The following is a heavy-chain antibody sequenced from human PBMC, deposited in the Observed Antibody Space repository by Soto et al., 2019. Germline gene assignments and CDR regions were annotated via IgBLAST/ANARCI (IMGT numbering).Heavy chain of an antibody. Sequence: GGSLRLSCAASGVPFSDHYMDWVRQAPGKGLEWVGRTRNKANSYTTEYAASVKGRFTISRDDSKNSLYLQMNSLKTEDTAVYYCASGGYSYGYVDYWGQGTLVTVSS. CDR3: ASGGYSYGYVDY. V-gene: IGHV3-72*01. CDR1: GVPFSDHY. CDR2: TRNKANSYTT. D-gene: IGHD5-18*01. J-gene: IGHJ4*02.